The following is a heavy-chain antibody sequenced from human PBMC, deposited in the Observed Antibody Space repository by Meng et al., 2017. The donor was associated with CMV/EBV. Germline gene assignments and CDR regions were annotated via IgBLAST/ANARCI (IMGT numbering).Heavy chain of an antibody. Sequence: GESLKISCAASGFTFSSYAMSWVRQAPGKGLAWVSTFSGDSNTTYYADSVKGRFTISRDNSKNTLYLQMNSLRAEDTAVYYCARKPLLRHWFDPWGQGTLVTVSS. CDR1: GFTFSSYA. CDR3: ARKPLLRHWFDP. J-gene: IGHJ5*02. D-gene: IGHD2-8*01. CDR2: FSGDSNTT. V-gene: IGHV3-23*01.